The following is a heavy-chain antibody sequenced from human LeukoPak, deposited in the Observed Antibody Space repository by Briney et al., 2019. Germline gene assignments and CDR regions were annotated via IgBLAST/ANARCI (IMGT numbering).Heavy chain of an antibody. CDR3: AKSPLAYCSSTSCPDRVYYYYYYMDV. V-gene: IGHV1-69*13. CDR1: GGTFSSYA. D-gene: IGHD2-2*01. CDR2: IIPIFGTA. Sequence: SVKVSCKASGGTFSSYAISWVRQAPGQGLEWMGGIIPIFGTANYAQKFQGRVTITADESTSTAYMELSSLRSEDTAVYYCAKSPLAYCSSTSCPDRVYYYYYYMDVWGKGTTVTVSS. J-gene: IGHJ6*03.